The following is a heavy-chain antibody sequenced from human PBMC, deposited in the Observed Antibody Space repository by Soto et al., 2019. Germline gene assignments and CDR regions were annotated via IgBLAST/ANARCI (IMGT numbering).Heavy chain of an antibody. V-gene: IGHV3-30-3*01. CDR2: ISYDGSNK. CDR1: GFTFSSYA. D-gene: IGHD6-13*01. CDR3: AREERDSSSWYAYYYGMDV. Sequence: QVQLVESGGGVVQPGRSLRLSCAASGFTFSSYAMHWVRQAPGKGLEWVAVISYDGSNKYYADSVKGRFTISRDNSKNTLYLQMNSLRAEDTAVYYCAREERDSSSWYAYYYGMDVWGQGTTVTVSS. J-gene: IGHJ6*02.